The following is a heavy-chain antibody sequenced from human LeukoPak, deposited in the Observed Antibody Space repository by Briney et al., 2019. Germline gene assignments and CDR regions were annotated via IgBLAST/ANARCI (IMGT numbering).Heavy chain of an antibody. CDR3: ARSYGSGSYHY. Sequence: SVKVSCKVSGGSFSSFGISWVRQAPGQGLEWMGRIVPFLDITNYAQKFQGRVTITADKSTNTVYMELSSLRSQDTAVYYCARSYGSGSYHYWGQGTLVTVSS. CDR1: GGSFSSFG. J-gene: IGHJ4*02. CDR2: IVPFLDIT. V-gene: IGHV1-69*04. D-gene: IGHD3-10*01.